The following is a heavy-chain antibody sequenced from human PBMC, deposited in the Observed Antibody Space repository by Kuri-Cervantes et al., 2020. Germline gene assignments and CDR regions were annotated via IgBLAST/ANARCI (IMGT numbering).Heavy chain of an antibody. V-gene: IGHV1-69*13. CDR1: GYTFTSYA. D-gene: IGHD3-10*01. Sequence: SVKVSCKASGYTFTSYAMNWVRQAPGQGLEWMGGIIPIFGTANYAQKFQGRVTITADESTSTAYMELSSLRSEDTAVYYCAREGPSGGSSRVVRGVTQELDYWGQGTLVTVSS. CDR2: IIPIFGTA. CDR3: AREGPSGGSSRVVRGVTQELDY. J-gene: IGHJ4*02.